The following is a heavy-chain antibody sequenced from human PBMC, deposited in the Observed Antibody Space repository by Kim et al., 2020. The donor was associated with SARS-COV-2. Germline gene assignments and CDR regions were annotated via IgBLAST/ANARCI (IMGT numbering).Heavy chain of an antibody. CDR1: GFTFNSFG. D-gene: IGHD2-15*01. CDR2: ISTNSDYI. J-gene: IGHJ4*02. V-gene: IGHV3-21*06. Sequence: GGSLRLSCAASGFTFNSFGMNWVRQGPGMGLQWVSSISTNSDYIYYSDSMKGRFSVSRDNTRNSLYLQMNDLQVEDTARYYCTREIVEDCSGGSCYSWDYWGRGTLVTVSS. CDR3: TREIVEDCSGGSCYSWDY.